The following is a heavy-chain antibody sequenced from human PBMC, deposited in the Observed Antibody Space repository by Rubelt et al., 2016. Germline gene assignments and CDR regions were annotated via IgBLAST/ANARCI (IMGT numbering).Heavy chain of an antibody. Sequence: QVQLVQSGAEVKSPGASVKISCKASGYTFTNYAMHWVRQAPGQRLEWMGWINAYNGNTNYAQTLQGRNTKTTETATGTAYRELRSLGSDDTAVYYCARGGAAGAFDIWGQGTLVTVSS. CDR3: ARGGAAGAFDI. J-gene: IGHJ4*02. CDR1: GYTFTNYA. D-gene: IGHD1-26*01. V-gene: IGHV1-3*01. CDR2: INAYNGNT.